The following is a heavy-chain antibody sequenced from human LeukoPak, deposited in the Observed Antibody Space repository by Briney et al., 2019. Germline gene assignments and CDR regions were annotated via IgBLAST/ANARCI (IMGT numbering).Heavy chain of an antibody. J-gene: IGHJ6*02. V-gene: IGHV3-15*01. Sequence: GGSLRLSCAASGFTFSNAWMSCVRQAPGKGLEWVGRIKSKTDGGTTDYAEPVKGKFTISRDDSKKQMYLQMNSLKNEDTAVYYCTSRLDMYYDILTGYNYYYYGMDVWGQGTTVTVSS. D-gene: IGHD3-9*01. CDR2: IKSKTDGGTT. CDR3: TSRLDMYYDILTGYNYYYYGMDV. CDR1: GFTFSNAW.